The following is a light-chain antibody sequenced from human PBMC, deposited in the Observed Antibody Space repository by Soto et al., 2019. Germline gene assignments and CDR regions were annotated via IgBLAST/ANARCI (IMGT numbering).Light chain of an antibody. CDR3: SSYVGNDIWV. CDR2: EVT. V-gene: IGLV2-8*01. CDR1: SSDVGAYKY. J-gene: IGLJ3*02. Sequence: QSALTQPPSASGSPGQSVTISCTGTSSDVGAYKYVSWYQQYPGKAPKLMIYEVTKRPSGVPDRFSGSKSGNTASLTVSGLRAEDEGDYYGSSYVGNDIWVFGGGTKL.